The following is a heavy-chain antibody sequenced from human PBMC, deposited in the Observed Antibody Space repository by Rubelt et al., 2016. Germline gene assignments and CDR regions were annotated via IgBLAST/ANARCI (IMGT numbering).Heavy chain of an antibody. CDR3: AREMFDP. Sequence: QVQLQESGPGLVKPSETLSLTCTVSGGSISSYYWSWIRQPPGKGLEWIGYIYYSGSTYYNPSLKSRVTISVDTSKNQFSLKLVSVTAADTAVYYCAREMFDPWGQGILVTVSS. J-gene: IGHJ5*02. V-gene: IGHV4-59*12. CDR2: IYYSGST. CDR1: GGSISSYY.